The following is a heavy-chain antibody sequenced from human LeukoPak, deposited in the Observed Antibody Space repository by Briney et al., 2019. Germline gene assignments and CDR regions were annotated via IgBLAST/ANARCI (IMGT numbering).Heavy chain of an antibody. J-gene: IGHJ4*02. CDR1: GYTFTSYY. CDR2: INPSGGST. CDR3: ARESGDYANLDY. D-gene: IGHD4-17*01. Sequence: EASVKVSCKASGYTFTSYYMHWVRQAPGQGLEWMGIINPSGGSTSYAQRFQGRVTMTRDMSTSTVYMELSSLRSEDTAVYYCARESGDYANLDYWGQGTLVTVSS. V-gene: IGHV1-46*01.